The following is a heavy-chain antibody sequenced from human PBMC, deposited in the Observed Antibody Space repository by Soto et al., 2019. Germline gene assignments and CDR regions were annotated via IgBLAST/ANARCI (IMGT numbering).Heavy chain of an antibody. J-gene: IGHJ4*02. CDR3: ARQPDVYSSSWSFIDY. CDR1: GGSISSYY. V-gene: IGHV4-59*08. CDR2: IYYSGST. Sequence: QVQLQESGPGLVKPSETLSLTCTVSGGSISSYYWSRIRQPPGKGLEWIGYIYYSGSTNYNPSLKSRVTISVDTSKNQFSLKLSSVTAADTAVYYCARQPDVYSSSWSFIDYWGQGTLVTVSS. D-gene: IGHD6-13*01.